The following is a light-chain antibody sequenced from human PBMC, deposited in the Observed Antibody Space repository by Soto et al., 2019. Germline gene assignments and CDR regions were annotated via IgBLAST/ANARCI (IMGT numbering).Light chain of an antibody. CDR1: SSDVGGYNY. J-gene: IGLJ1*01. V-gene: IGLV2-14*01. CDR3: CSYTTSNTRQIV. Sequence: VLTQPASVSGSPGQSITISCTGTSSDVGGYNYVSWYQQHPGKAPKFMIYDVSNRPSGVSNRFSGSKSGNTASLTISGLQAEDEADYYCCSYTTSNTRQIVFGTGTRSPS. CDR2: DVS.